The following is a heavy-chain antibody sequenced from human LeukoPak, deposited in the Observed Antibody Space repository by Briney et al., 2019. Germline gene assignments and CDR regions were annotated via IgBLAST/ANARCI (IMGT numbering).Heavy chain of an antibody. CDR2: ISSSSSYI. V-gene: IGHV3-21*01. J-gene: IGHJ6*03. CDR3: AREGAGMVRGVIRYYYYMDV. D-gene: IGHD3-10*01. CDR1: GFTFSSYS. Sequence: GGSLRLSCAASGFTFSSYSMNWVRQAPGKGLEWVSSISSSSSYIYYADSVKGRFTISRDNAKNSLYLQMNSLRAEDTAVYYCAREGAGMVRGVIRYYYYMDVWGKGTTVTVSS.